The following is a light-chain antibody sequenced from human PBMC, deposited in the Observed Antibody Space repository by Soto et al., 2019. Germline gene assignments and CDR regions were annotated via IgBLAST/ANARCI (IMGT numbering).Light chain of an antibody. CDR3: SSYTSSSTPYV. J-gene: IGLJ1*01. Sequence: HSALNQPAPVFGAPGQAVTISRTGTSRDVGGYNYVSWYQQHPGKAPKLMIYDVSSRPSGVSNRFSGAKSGNTASLTISGLQTEDEADYYCSSYTSSSTPYVFGTGTKVTVL. CDR2: DVS. CDR1: SRDVGGYNY. V-gene: IGLV2-14*01.